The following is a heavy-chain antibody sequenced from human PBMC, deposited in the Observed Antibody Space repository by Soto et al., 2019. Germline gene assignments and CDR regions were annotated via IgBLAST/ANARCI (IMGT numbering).Heavy chain of an antibody. CDR1: GGAINDHY. V-gene: IGHV4-59*11. CDR3: ARVRTGYFDY. Sequence: LPATLSLTCTLSGGAINDHYWSFIRQPPGKGLEWIGYIYYNGNTNYNPSLESRVTISVDRSRNQFSLRLTSLTAADTAVYYCARVRTGYFDYWGRGALVTVSS. CDR2: IYYNGNT. D-gene: IGHD3-9*01. J-gene: IGHJ4*02.